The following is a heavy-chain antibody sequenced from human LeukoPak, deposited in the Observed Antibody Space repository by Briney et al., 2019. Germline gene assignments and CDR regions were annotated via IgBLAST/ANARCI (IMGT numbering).Heavy chain of an antibody. CDR2: IKQDGSEK. J-gene: IGHJ6*03. CDR1: GFTFSSQS. CDR3: ARAMGTSYGFWSGSYTVSYYYYMDV. D-gene: IGHD3-3*01. Sequence: GGSLRLSCATFGFTFSSQSMSWVRQAPGKGLEWVANIKQDGSEKHCVDSVKGRFSISRDNTKNSLYLQMSSLRAEDTAVYYCARAMGTSYGFWSGSYTVSYYYYMDVWGKGTTVAVS. V-gene: IGHV3-7*01.